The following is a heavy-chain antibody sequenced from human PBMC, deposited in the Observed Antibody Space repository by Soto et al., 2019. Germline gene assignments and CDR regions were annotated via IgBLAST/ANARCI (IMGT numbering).Heavy chain of an antibody. CDR3: ARHRGATPVY. CDR2: VYYSGGA. J-gene: IGHJ4*02. V-gene: IGHV4-39*01. CDR1: GVSIHNSHSF. Sequence: PSETLCLTCTVSGVSIHNSHSFWGWIRQPPGKGLEFIGTVYYSGGAHYNSSLKSRVTISVDTANNQVSLKLRSVTAADTAVYYCARHRGATPVYWGQGTVVTVSS. D-gene: IGHD1-26*01.